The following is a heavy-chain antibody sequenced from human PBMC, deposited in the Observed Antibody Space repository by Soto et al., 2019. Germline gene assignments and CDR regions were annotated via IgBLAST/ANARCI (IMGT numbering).Heavy chain of an antibody. V-gene: IGHV3-33*01. D-gene: IGHD4-4*01. CDR2: IWYDGSNK. J-gene: IGHJ4*02. CDR3: ARGGSNYALYYFAY. Sequence: PGGSLRLSCAASGFTFSSYGMHWVRQAPGKGLEWVAVIWYDGSNKYYADSVKGRFTISRDNSKNTLYLQMNSLRAEDTAVYYCARGGSNYALYYFAYWGQGTLVTVSS. CDR1: GFTFSSYG.